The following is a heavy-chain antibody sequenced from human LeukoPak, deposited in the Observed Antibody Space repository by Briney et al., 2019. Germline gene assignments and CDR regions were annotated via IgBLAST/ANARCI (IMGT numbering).Heavy chain of an antibody. CDR1: GASIDSYY. CDR3: ASLTTMVTPETFDI. V-gene: IGHV4-59*01. CDR2: IYYTGDT. J-gene: IGHJ3*02. D-gene: IGHD4-23*01. Sequence: PAETLSLTCTVSGASIDSYYWSWIRQPPGKGLEWIGYIYYTGDTNYNPSLKSRVTISLDMSKNHFSLRLSSVTAVDTAIYYCASLTTMVTPETFDIWGQGTMVTVSS.